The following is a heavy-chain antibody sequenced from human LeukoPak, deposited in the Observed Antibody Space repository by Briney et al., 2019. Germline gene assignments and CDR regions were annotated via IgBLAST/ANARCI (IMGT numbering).Heavy chain of an antibody. CDR1: GGSISPYH. CDR2: IYYSGNT. V-gene: IGHV4-39*01. J-gene: IGHJ4*02. Sequence: SETLSLTCTVSGGSISPYHWSWIRQPPGKGLEWIGTIYYSGNTYYNPSLKSRVTVSVDTSKNQFSLRLSSVTAADTAVYYCARHVIAVAGENFDSWGQGTLVTVSS. CDR3: ARHVIAVAGENFDS. D-gene: IGHD6-19*01.